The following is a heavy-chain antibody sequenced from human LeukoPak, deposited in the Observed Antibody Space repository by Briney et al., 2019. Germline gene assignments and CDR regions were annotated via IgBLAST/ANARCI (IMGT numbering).Heavy chain of an antibody. J-gene: IGHJ4*02. Sequence: RGESLKISCKGSEYSFSSHWIGWVRQMPGKGLEWMGVIYPGDSDTRYSPSFQGQVTISADKSISTAYLQWSSLKASDTAMYYCAITYYDFWSGYYTFDYWGQGTLVTVSS. CDR2: IYPGDSDT. CDR3: AITYYDFWSGYYTFDY. D-gene: IGHD3-3*01. CDR1: EYSFSSHW. V-gene: IGHV5-51*01.